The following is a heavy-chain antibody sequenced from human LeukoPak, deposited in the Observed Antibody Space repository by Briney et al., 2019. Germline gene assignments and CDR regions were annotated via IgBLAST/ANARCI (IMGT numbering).Heavy chain of an antibody. Sequence: GGSLRLSCAASGFTFSSYAMHWVRRSLGKGLEWVAVMSYDGFNKYYADSVKGRFTISRDNSKNTLYLQMNSLRAEDTAVYYCAKTKGYSYGYYFDYWGQGTLVTVSS. CDR1: GFTFSSYA. CDR3: AKTKGYSYGYYFDY. J-gene: IGHJ4*02. D-gene: IGHD5-18*01. CDR2: MSYDGFNK. V-gene: IGHV3-30*18.